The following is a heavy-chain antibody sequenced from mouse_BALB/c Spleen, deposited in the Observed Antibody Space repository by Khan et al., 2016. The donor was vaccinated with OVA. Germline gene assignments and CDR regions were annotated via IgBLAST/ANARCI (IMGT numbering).Heavy chain of an antibody. Sequence: QVQLQQSGAELVKPGASVKLSCKAAGYTFTSYDINWVRQRPEQGLEWIGWMFPGDGSTKYNENFKGKATLTTDKSSSTAYMQLSRLTSEDSGDYFCARGGYGGFAYWGKGTLVTVSA. CDR2: MFPGDGST. V-gene: IGHV1-85*01. D-gene: IGHD2-14*01. CDR3: ARGGYGGFAY. CDR1: GYTFTSYD. J-gene: IGHJ3*01.